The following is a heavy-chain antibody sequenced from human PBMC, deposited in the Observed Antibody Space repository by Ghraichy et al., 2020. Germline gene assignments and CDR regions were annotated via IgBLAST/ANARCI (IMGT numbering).Heavy chain of an antibody. CDR1: GFTFSNAW. D-gene: IGHD4-17*01. J-gene: IGHJ5*02. Sequence: GGSLRLSCAASGFTFSNAWMNWVRQAPGKGLEWVGRIKSKTDGGTTDYAAPVKGRFTISRDDSKNTLYLQMNSLKTEDTAVYYCTTEWDYGDYGREGDWFDPWGQGTLVTVSS. V-gene: IGHV3-15*07. CDR2: IKSKTDGGTT. CDR3: TTEWDYGDYGREGDWFDP.